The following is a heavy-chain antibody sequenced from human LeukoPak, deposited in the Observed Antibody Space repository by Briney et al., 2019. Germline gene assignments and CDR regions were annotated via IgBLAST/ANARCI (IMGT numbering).Heavy chain of an antibody. D-gene: IGHD6-19*01. CDR1: GYTFTSYG. J-gene: IGHJ4*02. CDR2: MNPNSGNT. Sequence: ASVKVSCKASGYTFTSYGINWVRQATGQGLEWMGWMNPNSGNTGYAQKFQGRVTMTRNTSISTAYMELSSLRSEDTAVYYCARGPGGWGFFDYWGQGTLVTVSS. V-gene: IGHV1-8*01. CDR3: ARGPGGWGFFDY.